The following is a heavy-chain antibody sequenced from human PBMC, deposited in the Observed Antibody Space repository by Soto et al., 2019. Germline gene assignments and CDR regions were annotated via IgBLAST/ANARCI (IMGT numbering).Heavy chain of an antibody. D-gene: IGHD2-21*02. CDR3: ARTPYCGGDCYSGTPYYYYGMDV. Sequence: QVQLVQSWAEVKKPGSSVKVCCKASGGTFSSYAISWVRQAPGQGLEWMGGIIPIFGTANYAQKFQGRVTISADESKSTAYMELSSLRSEDTAVYYCARTPYCGGDCYSGTPYYYYGMDVWGQGTTVTVSS. J-gene: IGHJ6*02. CDR1: GGTFSSYA. V-gene: IGHV1-69*01. CDR2: IIPIFGTA.